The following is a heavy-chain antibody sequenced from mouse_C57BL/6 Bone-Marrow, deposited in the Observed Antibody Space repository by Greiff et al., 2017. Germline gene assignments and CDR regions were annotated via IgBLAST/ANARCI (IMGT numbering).Heavy chain of an antibody. J-gene: IGHJ4*01. D-gene: IGHD1-1*01. Sequence: EVQLVESGGGLVKPGASLKLSCAASGFTFSSYAMSWVRQTPEKRLEWVATISAGGSYTYYPDNVKGRVTISRDNAKNNLYLQMSQLKSEDTAMYYCARTTGYAMDYWGQGTSVTVSS. CDR1: GFTFSSYA. V-gene: IGHV5-4*01. CDR2: ISAGGSYT. CDR3: ARTTGYAMDY.